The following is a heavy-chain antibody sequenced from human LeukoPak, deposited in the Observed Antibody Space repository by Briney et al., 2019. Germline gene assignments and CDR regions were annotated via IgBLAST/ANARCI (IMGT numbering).Heavy chain of an antibody. J-gene: IGHJ4*02. V-gene: IGHV3-23*01. CDR3: AKDTVDTAMDYYFDY. CDR2: ISGSGGRT. D-gene: IGHD5-18*01. Sequence: GGSLRLSCAASGFTFSSYGMHWVRQAPGKGLEWVSGISGSGGRTYYADSVKGRFTISRDNSKNTLYLQINSLRAEDTAVYYCAKDTVDTAMDYYFDYWGQGTLVTVSS. CDR1: GFTFSSYG.